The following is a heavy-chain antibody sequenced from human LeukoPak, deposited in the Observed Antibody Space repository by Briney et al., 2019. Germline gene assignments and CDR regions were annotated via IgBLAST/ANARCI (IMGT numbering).Heavy chain of an antibody. CDR3: ARLTYYYDSSGWTFDY. Sequence: ASVKVSCKASGYTFTSYAMNWVRQAPGQGLEWMGWINTNTGNPTYAQGFTGRFVFSLDTSVSTAYLQISSLKAEDTAVYYCARLTYYYDSSGWTFDYWGQGTLVTVSS. V-gene: IGHV7-4-1*02. D-gene: IGHD3-22*01. CDR1: GYTFTSYA. J-gene: IGHJ4*02. CDR2: INTNTGNP.